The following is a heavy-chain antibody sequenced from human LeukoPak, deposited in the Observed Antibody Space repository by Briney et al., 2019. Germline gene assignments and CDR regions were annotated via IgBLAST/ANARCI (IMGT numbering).Heavy chain of an antibody. V-gene: IGHV3-7*03. CDR3: ARKARWFGELSDPHYYYGMDV. Sequence: PGGSLRLSCAASGFTFSSYWMSWVRQAPGKGLEWVANIKQGGSEKYYVDSVKGRFTISRDNAKNSLYLQMNSLRAEDTAVYYCARKARWFGELSDPHYYYGMDVWGKGTTVTVSS. D-gene: IGHD3-10*01. J-gene: IGHJ6*04. CDR2: IKQGGSEK. CDR1: GFTFSSYW.